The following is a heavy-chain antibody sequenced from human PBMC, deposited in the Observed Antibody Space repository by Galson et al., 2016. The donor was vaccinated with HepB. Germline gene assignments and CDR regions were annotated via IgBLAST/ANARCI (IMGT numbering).Heavy chain of an antibody. V-gene: IGHV3-21*01. CDR3: ARVGPYYFDKSGSTRKHPRPESYHYMDV. Sequence: SLRLSCAASGFPFNNYDMNWVRQTPGKGLEWVSSSTSSGYMYHADSVKGRFTISRDNAKNSLFLQINSLRVEDTAVYYCARVGPYYFDKSGSTRKHPRPESYHYMDVWGKGTTVTVSS. CDR1: GFPFNNYD. CDR2: STSSGYM. J-gene: IGHJ6*03. D-gene: IGHD3-22*01.